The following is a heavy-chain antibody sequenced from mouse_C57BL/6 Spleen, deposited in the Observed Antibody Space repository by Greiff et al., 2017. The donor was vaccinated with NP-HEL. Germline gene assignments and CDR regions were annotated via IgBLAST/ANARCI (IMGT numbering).Heavy chain of an antibody. D-gene: IGHD2-4*01. Sequence: EVQLQQSGPELVKPGASVKISCKASGYTFTDYYMNWVKQSHGKSLEWIGDINPNNGGTSYNQKFKGKATLTVDKSSSTAYMELRSLTSEDSAVYYCARWGLRGNYFDYWGQGTTLTVSS. CDR1: GYTFTDYY. J-gene: IGHJ2*01. CDR2: INPNNGGT. CDR3: ARWGLRGNYFDY. V-gene: IGHV1-26*01.